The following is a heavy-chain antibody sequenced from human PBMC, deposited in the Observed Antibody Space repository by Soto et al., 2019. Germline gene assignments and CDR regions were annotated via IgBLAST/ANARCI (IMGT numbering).Heavy chain of an antibody. Sequence: GGSLRLSCAASGFTFSSYWMHWVRQAPGKGLVWVSRINSDGSSTSYADSVKGRFTISRDNSKNTLYLQMNSLRAEDTAVYYCANLDPIGRIPIDYWGQGTLVTVSS. D-gene: IGHD5-18*01. V-gene: IGHV3-74*01. J-gene: IGHJ4*02. CDR3: ANLDPIGRIPIDY. CDR2: INSDGSST. CDR1: GFTFSSYW.